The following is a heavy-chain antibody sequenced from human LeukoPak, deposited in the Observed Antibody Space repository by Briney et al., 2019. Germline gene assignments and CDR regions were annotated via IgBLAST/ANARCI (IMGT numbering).Heavy chain of an antibody. D-gene: IGHD3-9*01. CDR1: GFTVSSNY. J-gene: IGHJ4*02. Sequence: QPGGSLRLSCAASGFTVSSNYMSWVRQAPGKGLEWVSVIYSGGTTYYADSVKGRFTISRDNSKNTLYLQMNSLRAEDTAVCYCARGYYDILTGYYYFDYWGQGTLVTVSS. CDR2: IYSGGTT. V-gene: IGHV3-66*01. CDR3: ARGYYDILTGYYYFDY.